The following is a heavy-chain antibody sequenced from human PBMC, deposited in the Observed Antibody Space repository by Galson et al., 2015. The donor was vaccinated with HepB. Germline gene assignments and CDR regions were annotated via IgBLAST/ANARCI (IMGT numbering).Heavy chain of an antibody. CDR1: GFTFSSYS. V-gene: IGHV3-21*01. D-gene: IGHD3-3*01. Sequence: SLRLSCAASGFTFSSYSMNWVRQAPGKGLEWVSSISSSSSYIYYADSVKGRFTISRDNAKNSLYLQMNSLRAEDTAVYYCARGPYDFWSGYYTVHDWFDYWGQGTLVTVSS. J-gene: IGHJ5*01. CDR3: ARGPYDFWSGYYTVHDWFDY. CDR2: ISSSSSYI.